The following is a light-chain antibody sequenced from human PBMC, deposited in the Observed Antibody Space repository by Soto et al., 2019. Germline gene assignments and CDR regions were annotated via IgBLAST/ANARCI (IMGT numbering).Light chain of an antibody. CDR2: EVS. Sequence: QSALTQPASVSGSPGQSITISCTGTSSDVGGYNYVSWYQQHPGKAPKLMIYEVSNRPSGVSNRFAGSTSGNTASLTISGLQAEDEADYYCSSYTSRSTLEVFGTGTKLTVL. CDR3: SSYTSRSTLEV. CDR1: SSDVGGYNY. V-gene: IGLV2-14*01. J-gene: IGLJ1*01.